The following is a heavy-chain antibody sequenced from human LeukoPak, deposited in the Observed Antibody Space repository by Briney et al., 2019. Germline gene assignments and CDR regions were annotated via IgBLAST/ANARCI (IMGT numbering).Heavy chain of an antibody. J-gene: IGHJ4*02. Sequence: ASVKVSCKASGYTFTSYYIHWVRQVPGQGLEWMGWINPNGGGTNYAQKFQGRVTMTRDTSISTAYMELSRLGSDDTAVYYCARDSTLHPCDYWGQGTLVTVSS. V-gene: IGHV1-2*02. CDR1: GYTFTSYY. CDR2: INPNGGGT. CDR3: ARDSTLHPCDY.